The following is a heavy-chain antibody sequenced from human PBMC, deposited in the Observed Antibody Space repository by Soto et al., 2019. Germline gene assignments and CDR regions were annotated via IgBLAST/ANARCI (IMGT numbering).Heavy chain of an antibody. J-gene: IGHJ3*02. Sequence: GESLKISCKGSGYSFTSYWIGWVRQMPGKGLEWMGIIYPGDSDTRYSPSFQGQVTISADKSISTAYLQWSSLKASDTAMYYCARIPPHRIAVAGTFFGAFDIWGQGTMVTVSS. V-gene: IGHV5-51*01. CDR2: IYPGDSDT. D-gene: IGHD6-19*01. CDR1: GYSFTSYW. CDR3: ARIPPHRIAVAGTFFGAFDI.